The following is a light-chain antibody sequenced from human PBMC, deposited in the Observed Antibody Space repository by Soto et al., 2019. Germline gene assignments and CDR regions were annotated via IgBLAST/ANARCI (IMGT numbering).Light chain of an antibody. Sequence: DIVMTQSPDSLAVSLGERATINCKSSQSVLYSSDNENYLAWYQQKPGQPPKLLIYWASTRESGVPDRFSGGGSGTDFTLTISSLQAEDGAVYYCQQYYSTPWTFGQGTKVEIK. CDR3: QQYYSTPWT. V-gene: IGKV4-1*01. J-gene: IGKJ1*01. CDR2: WAS. CDR1: QSVLYSSDNENY.